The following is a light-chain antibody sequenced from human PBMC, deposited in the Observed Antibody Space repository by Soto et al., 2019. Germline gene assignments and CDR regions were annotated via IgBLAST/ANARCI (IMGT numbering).Light chain of an antibody. Sequence: EIVLTQSPGTLSLSPGERATLSCRASQSVTSTYLAWYHQKPGQTPRLLIYGASSRATGIPDRFSGSGSGTDFTLTISRLEPEDFAVYFCQQYGSSPITFGQGTRLEIK. J-gene: IGKJ5*01. CDR1: QSVTSTY. V-gene: IGKV3-20*01. CDR2: GAS. CDR3: QQYGSSPIT.